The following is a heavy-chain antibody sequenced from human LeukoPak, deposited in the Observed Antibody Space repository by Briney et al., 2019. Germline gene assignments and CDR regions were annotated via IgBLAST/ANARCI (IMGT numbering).Heavy chain of an antibody. CDR3: ARAGGSYGTGFDY. J-gene: IGHJ4*02. CDR2: IYYSGST. CDR1: GGSISSYY. V-gene: IGHV4-59*01. D-gene: IGHD1-26*01. Sequence: SETPSLTCTVSGGSISSYYWSWIRQPPGKGLEWIGYIYYSGSTNYNPSLKSRVTISVDTSKNQFSLKLSSVTAADTAVYYCARAGGSYGTGFDYWGQGTLVTVSS.